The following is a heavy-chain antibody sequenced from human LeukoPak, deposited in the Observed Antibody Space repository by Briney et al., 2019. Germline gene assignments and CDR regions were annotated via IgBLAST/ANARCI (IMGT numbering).Heavy chain of an antibody. J-gene: IGHJ4*02. CDR2: INHSGST. CDR3: ARGRGYYDSSGYFVQYYFDY. D-gene: IGHD3-22*01. Sequence: SETLSLTCAVYGGSFSGYYWSWIRQSPGKGLEWIGEINHSGSTNYNPSLKSRVTISVDTSKNQFSLKLSSVTAADTAVYYCARGRGYYDSSGYFVQYYFDYWGQGTLVTVSS. V-gene: IGHV4-34*01. CDR1: GGSFSGYY.